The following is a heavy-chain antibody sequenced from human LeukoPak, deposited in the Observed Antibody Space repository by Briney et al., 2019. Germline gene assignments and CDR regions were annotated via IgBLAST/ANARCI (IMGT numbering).Heavy chain of an antibody. CDR3: AKDRDSSGWYFGY. J-gene: IGHJ4*02. Sequence: GGSLRLSCAASGFSFNNYAMYWVRQAPGKGLEWVALISYDGGDKYYADSVKGRFTISRDKSKNTLYLHMNSLRAEDTAVYYCAKDRDSSGWYFGYWGQGTLVTVSS. V-gene: IGHV3-30*18. CDR2: ISYDGGDK. D-gene: IGHD6-19*01. CDR1: GFSFNNYA.